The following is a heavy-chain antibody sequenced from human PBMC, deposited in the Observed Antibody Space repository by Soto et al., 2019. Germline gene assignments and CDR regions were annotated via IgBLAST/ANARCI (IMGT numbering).Heavy chain of an antibody. CDR1: GGSISSGGYY. CDR3: ATGTNCSGGRRYPGPSDY. J-gene: IGHJ4*02. D-gene: IGHD2-15*01. V-gene: IGHV4-31*03. CDR2: IYYSGST. Sequence: SETLSLTCTVSGGSISSGGYYWIWIRQHPGKGLEWIGYIYYSGSTYYNPSLKSRVTISVDTSKNQFSLKLSSVTAADTAVYYCATGTNCSGGRRYPGPSDYCGQGTLVTVS.